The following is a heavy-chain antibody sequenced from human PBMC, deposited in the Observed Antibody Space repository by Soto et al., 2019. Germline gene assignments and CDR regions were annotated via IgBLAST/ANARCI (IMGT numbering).Heavy chain of an antibody. D-gene: IGHD3-22*01. V-gene: IGHV1-69*12. CDR3: ARDRGPSSGYYPYWFDP. CDR1: GGTFSSYA. CDR2: IIPIFGTA. Sequence: QVQLVQSGAEVKKPGSSVKVSCKASGGTFSSYAISWVRQAPGQGLEWMGEIIPIFGTANYAQKFQGRVTITAXXFXSKXYMELSSLRSEDTAVYYCARDRGPSSGYYPYWFDPWGQGTLVTVSS. J-gene: IGHJ5*02.